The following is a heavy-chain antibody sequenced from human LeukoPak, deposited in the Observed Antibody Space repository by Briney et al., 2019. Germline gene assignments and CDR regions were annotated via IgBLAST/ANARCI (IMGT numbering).Heavy chain of an antibody. V-gene: IGHV3-23*01. D-gene: IGHD2/OR15-2a*01. CDR3: ARDSSTPWYFDL. CDR2: ISGSGGST. Sequence: GGSLRLSCAASGFTFSSYAMSWVRQAPGKGLEWVSAISGSGGSTYYADSVKGRFSISRDNSKNTLYLQMNSLRAEDTAVYYCARDSSTPWYFDLWGRGTLVTVSS. CDR1: GFTFSSYA. J-gene: IGHJ2*01.